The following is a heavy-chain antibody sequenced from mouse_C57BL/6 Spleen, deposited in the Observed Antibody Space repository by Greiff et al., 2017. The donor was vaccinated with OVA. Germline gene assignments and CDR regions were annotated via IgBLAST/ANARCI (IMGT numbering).Heavy chain of an antibody. V-gene: IGHV1-55*01. Sequence: QVQLQQPGAELVKPGASVKMSCKASGYTFTSYWITWVKQRPGQGLEWIGAITLGSGSTTYNEKFKSKATMTVDTSSSTAYMQLSSLTSEDSAVYYCARSYDYDGFAYWGKGTLVTVSA. J-gene: IGHJ3*01. D-gene: IGHD2-4*01. CDR1: GYTFTSYW. CDR2: ITLGSGST. CDR3: ARSYDYDGFAY.